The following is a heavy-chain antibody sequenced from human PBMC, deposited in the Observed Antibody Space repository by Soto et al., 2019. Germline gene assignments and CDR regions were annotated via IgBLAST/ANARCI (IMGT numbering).Heavy chain of an antibody. Sequence: GGSLRLSCAASGFTFSSYVMSWVRQAPGKGLEWVSAISGSGSGTYYAGSVKGRFTISRDNSKNTLYVQMNSLRAEDTAVYYCVKGRSGYDFDYWGQGTLVTVSS. V-gene: IGHV3-23*01. J-gene: IGHJ4*02. CDR1: GFTFSSYV. CDR2: ISGSGSGT. CDR3: VKGRSGYDFDY. D-gene: IGHD5-12*01.